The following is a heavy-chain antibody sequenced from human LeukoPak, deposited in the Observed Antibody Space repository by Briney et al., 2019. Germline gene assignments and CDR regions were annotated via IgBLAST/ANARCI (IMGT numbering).Heavy chain of an antibody. J-gene: IGHJ4*02. CDR2: INHSGST. Sequence: SETLSLTCAVYGGSFSGYYWSWIRQPPGKGLEWIGEINHSGSTNYNPSLKSRVTISVDTSKNQFSLKLSSVTAADTAVYYCAREGSSGYYIDYWGQGTLSPSPQ. CDR1: GGSFSGYY. CDR3: AREGSSGYYIDY. V-gene: IGHV4-34*01. D-gene: IGHD3-22*01.